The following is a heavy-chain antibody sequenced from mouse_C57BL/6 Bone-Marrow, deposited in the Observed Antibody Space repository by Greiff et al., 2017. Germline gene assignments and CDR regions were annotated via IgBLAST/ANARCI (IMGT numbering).Heavy chain of an antibody. V-gene: IGHV1-81*01. CDR3: ARDWGRYAVDY. D-gene: IGHD4-1*01. CDR2: IYPRSGNT. Sequence: QVQLQQSGAELARPGASVKLSCKASGYTFTSYGISWVKQRTGQGLEWIGEIYPRSGNTYYNEKFKGKATLTEDKSSSTAYMELRSLTSEDSAVYFCARDWGRYAVDYWGQGTSVTVSS. CDR1: GYTFTSYG. J-gene: IGHJ4*01.